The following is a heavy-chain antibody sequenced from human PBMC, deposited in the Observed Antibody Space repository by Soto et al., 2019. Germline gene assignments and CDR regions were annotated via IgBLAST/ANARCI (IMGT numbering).Heavy chain of an antibody. V-gene: IGHV1-18*04. CDR1: GYTFTTSG. CDR2: ISAKSGNT. J-gene: IGHJ4*02. D-gene: IGHD1-7*01. Sequence: QLVQSGAEVKKPGASVKVSCKASGYTFTTSGFNWVRQAPGQGLEWMGWISAKSGNTNYEQKLQGRVTMTTDTSTSTVYMERKSMTSDDTAIYYCTRAGASDWNYVSTSSWGQGTLVTVSS. CDR3: TRAGASDWNYVSTSS.